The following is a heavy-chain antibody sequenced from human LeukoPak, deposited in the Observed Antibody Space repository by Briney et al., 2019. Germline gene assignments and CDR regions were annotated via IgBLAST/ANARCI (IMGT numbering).Heavy chain of an antibody. CDR1: GFPFSRYW. V-gene: IGHV3-7*04. D-gene: IGHD6-13*01. Sequence: PRGSLRLSCAASGFPFSRYWMSWVRQAPGKGLEWVANIKPDGSEKHYVDSVKGRFTFSRDNAKNSLYLQMNGLRAEDMAVYYCARLAAGSDYFVYWGQGTLVTVSS. CDR2: IKPDGSEK. J-gene: IGHJ4*02. CDR3: ARLAAGSDYFVY.